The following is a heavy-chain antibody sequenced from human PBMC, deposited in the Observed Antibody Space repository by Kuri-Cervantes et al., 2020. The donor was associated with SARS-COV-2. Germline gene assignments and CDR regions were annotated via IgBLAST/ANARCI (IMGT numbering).Heavy chain of an antibody. V-gene: IGHV1-18*01. Sequence: ASVKVSCKASGGTFSSYTISWVRQAPGQGLEWMGWITTYNGNTEYARKFRGRVTMTTDTSTSTAYMELRSLRSEDTAVYYCARGLLSNSVLWWNAGEAFDIWGQGTMVTVSS. CDR1: GGTFSSYT. CDR3: ARGLLSNSVLWWNAGEAFDI. J-gene: IGHJ3*02. D-gene: IGHD2-21*01. CDR2: ITTYNGNT.